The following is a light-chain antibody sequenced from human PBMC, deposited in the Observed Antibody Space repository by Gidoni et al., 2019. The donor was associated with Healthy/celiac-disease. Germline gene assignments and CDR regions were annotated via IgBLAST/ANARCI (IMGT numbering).Light chain of an antibody. Sequence: EIVLTQSPATLSLSPGERATRSCRASPSVSSYLAWYQQKPGQAPRLLIYDASNRATGIPARFSGSGSGTDFTLTISSLEPEDFAVYYCQQRSNWLSLTFGGGTKVEIK. V-gene: IGKV3-11*01. CDR1: PSVSSY. J-gene: IGKJ4*01. CDR2: DAS. CDR3: QQRSNWLSLT.